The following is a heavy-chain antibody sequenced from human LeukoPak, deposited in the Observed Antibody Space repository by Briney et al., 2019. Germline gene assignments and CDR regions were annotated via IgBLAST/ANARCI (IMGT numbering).Heavy chain of an antibody. CDR1: GGSISSSSYY. D-gene: IGHD1-26*01. CDR3: ARYYRRLYTGSGSFPFDY. V-gene: IGHV4-39*01. Sequence: PSETLSLTCTVSGGSISSSSYYWGWIRQPPGKGLEWIGSIYYSGSTYYNPSLKSRVTISVDTSKNQFSLKLSSVTAADTAVYYCARYYRRLYTGSGSFPFDYWGQGTLVTVSS. J-gene: IGHJ4*02. CDR2: IYYSGST.